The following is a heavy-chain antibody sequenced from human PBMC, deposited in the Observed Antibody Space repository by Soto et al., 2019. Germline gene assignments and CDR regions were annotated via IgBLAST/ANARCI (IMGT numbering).Heavy chain of an antibody. V-gene: IGHV1-2*02. CDR3: AREGKIDYDYVWGSYRYRRGMDI. CDR2: INPNSGGT. Sequence: ASVKVSCKASGYTFTGYYMHWVRQAPGQGLEWMGWINPNSGGTNYAQKFQGRVTMTRDTSISTAYMELSRLRSDDTAVYYCAREGKIDYDYVWGSYRYRRGMDIWGQGTTVTVSS. D-gene: IGHD3-16*02. J-gene: IGHJ6*02. CDR1: GYTFTGYY.